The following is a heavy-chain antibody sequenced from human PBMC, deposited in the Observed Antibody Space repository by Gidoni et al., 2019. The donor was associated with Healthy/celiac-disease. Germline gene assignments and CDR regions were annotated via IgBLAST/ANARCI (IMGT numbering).Heavy chain of an antibody. D-gene: IGHD1-26*01. J-gene: IGHJ4*02. CDR1: GYTFTAYY. CDR3: ARDQILSGSYGTVFDY. Sequence: QVQLVQSGAEVKKPAASVKVSCKASGYTFTAYYMHWVRQAPGQGLEWMGWINPNSGGTNYAQKFQGRVTMTRDTSISTAYMELSRLRSDDTAVYYCARDQILSGSYGTVFDYWGQGTLVTVSS. CDR2: INPNSGGT. V-gene: IGHV1-2*02.